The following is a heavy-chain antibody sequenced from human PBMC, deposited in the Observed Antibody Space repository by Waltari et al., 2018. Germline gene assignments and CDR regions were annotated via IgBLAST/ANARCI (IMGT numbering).Heavy chain of an antibody. CDR1: GGTFRSYA. J-gene: IGHJ1*01. V-gene: IGHV1-69*05. CDR2: IIPIFGTA. D-gene: IGHD2-21*01. Sequence: QVQLVQSGAEVKKPGSSVKVSCKASGGTFRSYAISWVRQAPGQGLEWMGGIIPIFGTANYAQKFQGRVTITTDESASTAYMELSSLRSEDTAVYYCARAEYCGGDCYSRYFQHWGQGTLVTVSS. CDR3: ARAEYCGGDCYSRYFQH.